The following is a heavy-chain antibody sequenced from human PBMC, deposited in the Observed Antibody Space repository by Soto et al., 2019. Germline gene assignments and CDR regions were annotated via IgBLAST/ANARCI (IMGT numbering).Heavy chain of an antibody. CDR1: GGSISSGGYS. CDR2: IYHSGST. J-gene: IGHJ6*02. CDR3: ARGRYSSSYYGMDV. V-gene: IGHV4-30-2*01. Sequence: SETLSLTCAVSGGSISSGGYSWSWIRQPPGKGLEWIGYIYHSGSTYYNPSLKSRVTISVDGSKNQFSLKLSSVTAADTAVYYCARGRYSSSYYGMDVWGQGTTVTVSS. D-gene: IGHD6-6*01.